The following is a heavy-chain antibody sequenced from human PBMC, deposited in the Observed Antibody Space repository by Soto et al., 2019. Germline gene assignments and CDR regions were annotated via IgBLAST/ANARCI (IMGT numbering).Heavy chain of an antibody. CDR2: ISSSSTYI. V-gene: IGHV3-21*01. J-gene: IGHJ4*02. D-gene: IGHD3-10*01. CDR3: ARSLYCSSTSCRLTYYGSGSYYAIFDY. CDR1: GFTFSSYS. Sequence: GGSLRLSCAASGFTFSSYSMNWVRQAPGKGLEWVSSISSSSTYIYYADSVKGRFTISRDNAKNSLYLQMNSLRAEDTAVYYCARSLYCSSTSCRLTYYGSGSYYAIFDYWGQGTLVTVSS.